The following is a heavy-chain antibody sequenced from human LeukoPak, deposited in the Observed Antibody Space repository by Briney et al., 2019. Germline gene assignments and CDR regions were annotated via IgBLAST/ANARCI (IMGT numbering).Heavy chain of an antibody. CDR3: ARQETWLDYNWFDP. D-gene: IGHD6-19*01. J-gene: IGHJ5*02. Sequence: KSSETLSLTCTVSGGSISSSSYYWGWIRQPPGKGLEWIGSIYYSGSTYYNPSLKSRVTISVDTSKNQFSLKLSSVTAADTAVYYCARQETWLDYNWFDPWGQGTLVTVSS. CDR2: IYYSGST. CDR1: GGSISSSSYY. V-gene: IGHV4-39*01.